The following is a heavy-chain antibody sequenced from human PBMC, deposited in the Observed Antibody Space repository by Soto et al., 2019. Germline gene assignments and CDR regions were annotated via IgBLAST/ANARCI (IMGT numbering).Heavy chain of an antibody. Sequence: ASVKVSCTASGYTFTSYGISWVRQAPGQGLEWMGWISAYNGNTNYAQKLQGRVTMTTDASTSTAYMELRSLRSDDTAVYYCARGRYYGSGRHPRKYYFDYWGQGTLVTVSS. J-gene: IGHJ4*02. CDR3: ARGRYYGSGRHPRKYYFDY. CDR2: ISAYNGNT. CDR1: GYTFTSYG. D-gene: IGHD3-10*01. V-gene: IGHV1-18*01.